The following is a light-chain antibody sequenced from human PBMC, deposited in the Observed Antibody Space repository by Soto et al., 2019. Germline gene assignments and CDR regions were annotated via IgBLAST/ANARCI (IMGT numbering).Light chain of an antibody. CDR2: GAS. V-gene: IGKV1-39*01. J-gene: IGKJ5*01. Sequence: DSQMTQSPSSLSSSVGDRVASTCRASQNITTYVNWYQQKPGKAPNLLIYGASNLQSGVPSRFSGSGSGTEFTLTISSLRPEDFATYYCQQSYSSPVTFGQGTRLEIK. CDR3: QQSYSSPVT. CDR1: QNITTY.